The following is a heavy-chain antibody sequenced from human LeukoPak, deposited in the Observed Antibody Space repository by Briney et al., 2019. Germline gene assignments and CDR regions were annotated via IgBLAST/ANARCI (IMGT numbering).Heavy chain of an antibody. J-gene: IGHJ3*02. CDR3: ARHCGGDCYRDDAFDI. CDR1: GGSISSSSYY. Sequence: SETLSPTCTVSGGSISSSSYYWSWIRQPPGKGLEWIGYIYYSGSTNYNPSLKSRVTISVDTSKNQFSLKLSSVTAADTAVYYCARHCGGDCYRDDAFDIWGQGTMVTVSS. V-gene: IGHV4-61*05. CDR2: IYYSGST. D-gene: IGHD2-21*02.